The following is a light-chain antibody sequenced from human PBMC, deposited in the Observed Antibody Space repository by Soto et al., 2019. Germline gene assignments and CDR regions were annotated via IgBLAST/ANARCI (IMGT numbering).Light chain of an antibody. CDR3: QQSGRPPPT. CDR2: AES. Sequence: DIQMTQSPSSLSASVGDRVTITCRASQSIRNYLNWYQQKPGTSPKVLIYAESNLQSGVPSRFSGSGSGTEYNLTISSLQPEDFATYYYQQSGRPPPTFGPGTKVAVK. V-gene: IGKV1-39*01. J-gene: IGKJ3*01. CDR1: QSIRNY.